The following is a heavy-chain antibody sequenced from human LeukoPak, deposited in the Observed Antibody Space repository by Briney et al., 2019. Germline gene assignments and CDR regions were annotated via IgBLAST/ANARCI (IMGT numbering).Heavy chain of an antibody. CDR1: GGSISSYY. V-gene: IGHV4-4*07. J-gene: IGHJ6*02. CDR2: IYTSGST. CDR3: ARVIAVAGIRYYYGMDV. Sequence: SETLSLTCTVSGGSISSYYWSWIRQPAGKGLEWIGRIYTSGSTNYNPSLKSRVTMSVDTSKNQFSLKLSSVTAADTAVYYCARVIAVAGIRYYYGMDVWGQGTTVTVSS. D-gene: IGHD6-19*01.